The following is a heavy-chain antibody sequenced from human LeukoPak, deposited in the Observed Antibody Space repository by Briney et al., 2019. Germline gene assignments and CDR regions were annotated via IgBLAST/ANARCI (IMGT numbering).Heavy chain of an antibody. D-gene: IGHD2-8*01. V-gene: IGHV4-39*01. Sequence: SSETLSLTCTVSGGSISSSSYYWGWIRQPPGKGLEWIGSIYYSGSTYYNPSLKSRVTISVDTSKNQFSLKLSSVTAADTAVYYCARTTGIDNGLVDYWGQGTLVTVSS. CDR1: GGSISSSSYY. J-gene: IGHJ4*02. CDR3: ARTTGIDNGLVDY. CDR2: IYYSGST.